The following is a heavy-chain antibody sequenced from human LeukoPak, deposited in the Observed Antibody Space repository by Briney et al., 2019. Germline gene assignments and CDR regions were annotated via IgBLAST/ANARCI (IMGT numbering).Heavy chain of an antibody. CDR2: IKSKTEGGTT. Sequence: GGSLRLSCAASGFTFSNACMSWVRQAPGKGLEWVGRIKSKTEGGTTDYAAPVKGRFTISRDDSKNTLYLQMNSLKTEDTAVYYCTTAMVVTAILYFQHWGQGTLVTVSS. J-gene: IGHJ1*01. CDR1: GFTFSNAC. D-gene: IGHD2-21*02. CDR3: TTAMVVTAILYFQH. V-gene: IGHV3-15*01.